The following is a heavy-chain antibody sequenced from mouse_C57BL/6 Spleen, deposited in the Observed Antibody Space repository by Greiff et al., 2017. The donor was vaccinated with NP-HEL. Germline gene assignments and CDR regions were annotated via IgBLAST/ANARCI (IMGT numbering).Heavy chain of an antibody. CDR2: IYPGGGYT. V-gene: IGHV1-63*01. J-gene: IGHJ1*03. CDR3: ARTGTGYFDV. CDR1: GYTFTNYW. D-gene: IGHD4-1*01. Sequence: QVQLQQSGAELVRPGTSVKMSCKASGYTFTNYWIGWAKQRPGHGLEWIGDIYPGGGYTNYNEKVKGKATLTADKSSSTAYMQFSSLTSEDSAIYYCARTGTGYFDVWGTGTTVTVSS.